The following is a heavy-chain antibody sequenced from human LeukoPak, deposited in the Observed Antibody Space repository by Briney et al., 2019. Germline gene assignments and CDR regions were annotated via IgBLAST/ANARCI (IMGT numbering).Heavy chain of an antibody. V-gene: IGHV3-23*01. D-gene: IGHD3-10*01. Sequence: GGSLRLSCAASRFTFTRHAMSWVRQAPGKGLEWVSTTGLESVHTLCADSVQGRFTVSRDNSRNTLDLQMDNLTVDDTAIYYCVRGDDIGKHPARAYYFDIWGQGTLVSVSS. CDR2: TGLESVHT. J-gene: IGHJ4*02. CDR1: RFTFTRHA. CDR3: VRGDDIGKHPARAYYFDI.